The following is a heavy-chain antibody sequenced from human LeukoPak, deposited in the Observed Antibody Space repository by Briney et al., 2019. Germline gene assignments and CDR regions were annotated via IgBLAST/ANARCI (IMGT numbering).Heavy chain of an antibody. CDR1: GFSISNYW. Sequence: PGGSLRLSCAASGFSISNYWMNWVRQAPGKGLEWVANIKQDGSEKNYVDSVKGRFTISRDNAKNSLILQMNSLRDEDTAVYYCARAVWALFDSWGQGTLVSVSS. CDR2: IKQDGSEK. CDR3: ARAVWALFDS. V-gene: IGHV3-7*01. J-gene: IGHJ4*02. D-gene: IGHD7-27*01.